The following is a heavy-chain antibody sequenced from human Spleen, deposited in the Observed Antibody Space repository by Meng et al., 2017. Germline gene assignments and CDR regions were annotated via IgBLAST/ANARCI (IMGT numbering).Heavy chain of an antibody. J-gene: IGHJ4*02. Sequence: QVQPHDSGPVLVNPSQTLSLICTASRRTIRSHYWSWIRQPPGKGLEWIGYIFYSGRPNYSPSLKSRVTISIDTSKNQFSLRLSSVTPADTAMYYCASGSGSGWYYFDNWGQGTLVTVSS. CDR3: ASGSGSGWYYFDN. CDR1: RRTIRSHY. D-gene: IGHD6-19*01. CDR2: IFYSGRP. V-gene: IGHV4-59*11.